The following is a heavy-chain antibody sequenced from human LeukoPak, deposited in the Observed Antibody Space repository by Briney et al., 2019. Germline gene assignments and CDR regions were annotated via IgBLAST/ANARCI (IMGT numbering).Heavy chain of an antibody. V-gene: IGHV3-33*01. Sequence: GGSLRLSCAASGFPFDTYGMHWVRQAPGKGLEWVAVIWHDGDKNYYPDSVKGRFTASRDNSKNMLFLQMNDLAVEDTAVYFCARGTRVQLPRYYYHGLALWGQGTTVIVSS. CDR2: IWHDGDKN. CDR1: GFPFDTYG. J-gene: IGHJ6*02. D-gene: IGHD3-10*01. CDR3: ARGTRVQLPRYYYHGLAL.